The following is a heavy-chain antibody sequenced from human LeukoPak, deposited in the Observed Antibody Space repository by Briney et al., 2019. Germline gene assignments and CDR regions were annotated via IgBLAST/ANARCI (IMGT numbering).Heavy chain of an antibody. CDR3: ARVPDYYDSSGYPLYYYYYGMDV. CDR2: IYYSGST. Sequence: SETLSLTCTVSGGSISSYYWSWARQPPGKGLEWIGYIYYSGSTNYNPSLKSRVTISVDTSKNQFSLKLSSVTAADTAVYYCARVPDYYDSSGYPLYYYYYGMDVWGQGTTVTVSS. D-gene: IGHD3-22*01. V-gene: IGHV4-59*01. CDR1: GGSISSYY. J-gene: IGHJ6*02.